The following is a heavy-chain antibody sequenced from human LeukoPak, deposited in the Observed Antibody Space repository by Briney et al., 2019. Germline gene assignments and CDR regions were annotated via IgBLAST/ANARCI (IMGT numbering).Heavy chain of an antibody. CDR2: IRYDGSNK. V-gene: IGHV3-30*02. J-gene: IGHJ4*02. D-gene: IGHD6-13*01. Sequence: GGSLRLSCAASGFTFNNHAMSWVRQAPGKGLEWVAFIRYDGSNKYYADSVKGRFTISRDNSKDTLYLQMNSLRAEDTAVYYCAKVEYTTSWYGVGSLDYWGQGTLVTVSS. CDR3: AKVEYTTSWYGVGSLDY. CDR1: GFTFNNHA.